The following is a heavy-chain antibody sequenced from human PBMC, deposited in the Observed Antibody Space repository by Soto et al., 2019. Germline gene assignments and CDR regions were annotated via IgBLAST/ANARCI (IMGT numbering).Heavy chain of an antibody. J-gene: IGHJ5*02. Sequence: PSETLSLTCAVSGGSISSGGYSWSWIRQPPGKGLEWIGNIYYSGSTKYNPSLKSRVTISVDTSKNQFSLKLSSVTAADTAVYYCARDHVPSALLVWFDPWGQGTLVTVSS. CDR2: IYYSGST. CDR3: ARDHVPSALLVWFDP. V-gene: IGHV4-61*08. CDR1: GGSISSGGYS. D-gene: IGHD2-2*01.